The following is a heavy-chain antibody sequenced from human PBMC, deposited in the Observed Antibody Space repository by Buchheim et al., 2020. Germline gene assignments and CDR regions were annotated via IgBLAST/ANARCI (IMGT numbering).Heavy chain of an antibody. D-gene: IGHD6-19*01. CDR3: ARGDTSGWHYYFDY. V-gene: IGHV3-13*01. Sequence: EVQLVESGGGLVQPGGSLRLSCAASGVTFRNDDMHWVRQVPGKGLEWVSAIGTISDTFYPGSVKGRFTISRENAKNSLYLQMNSLRAGDTAVYYCARGDTSGWHYYFDYWGQGTL. CDR2: IGTISDT. CDR1: GVTFRNDD. J-gene: IGHJ4*02.